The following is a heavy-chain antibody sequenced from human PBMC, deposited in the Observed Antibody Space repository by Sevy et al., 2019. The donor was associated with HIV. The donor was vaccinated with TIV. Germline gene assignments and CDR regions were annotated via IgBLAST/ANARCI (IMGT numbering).Heavy chain of an antibody. CDR1: GFSFSSYW. V-gene: IGHV3-7*04. J-gene: IGHJ4*02. D-gene: IGHD3-22*01. Sequence: GSLRLSCAASGFSFSSYWMHWVRQAPGKGLEWVANIKQDESEKYYVASVKGRFTISRDNAKNSVYLQMNSLRPEDTATYYCARGNSGSFDYWGQGTLVTVSS. CDR2: IKQDESEK. CDR3: ARGNSGSFDY.